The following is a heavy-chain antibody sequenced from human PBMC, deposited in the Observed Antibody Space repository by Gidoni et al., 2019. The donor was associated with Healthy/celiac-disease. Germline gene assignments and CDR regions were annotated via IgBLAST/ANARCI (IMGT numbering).Heavy chain of an antibody. CDR2: IYSGGST. D-gene: IGHD3-10*01. CDR1: GFTVRSNY. CDR3: ARDSLWFGELGWFDP. J-gene: IGHJ5*02. V-gene: IGHV3-66*01. Sequence: EVQLVESGGGLVQPGGSLRLSCAASGFTVRSNYMSWVRQAPGKGLEWVAVIYSGGSTYYADSVKGRFTISRDNSKNTLYLQMNSLRAEDTAVYYCARDSLWFGELGWFDPWGQGTLVTVSS.